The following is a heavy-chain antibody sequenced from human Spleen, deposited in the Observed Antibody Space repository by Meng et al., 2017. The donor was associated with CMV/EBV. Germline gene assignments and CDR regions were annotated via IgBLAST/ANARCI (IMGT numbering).Heavy chain of an antibody. CDR1: GFTFSDYY. Sequence: LSLTCAASGFTFSDYYMTWIRQAPGKGLEWVSSISGGGRTISYTDSVKGRFTISRDNAKNSLYLQMNSLRPEDTAVYYCARIKDYDFWSGYSGGMDVWGQGTTVTVTS. D-gene: IGHD3-3*01. V-gene: IGHV3-11*04. J-gene: IGHJ6*02. CDR2: ISGGGRTI. CDR3: ARIKDYDFWSGYSGGMDV.